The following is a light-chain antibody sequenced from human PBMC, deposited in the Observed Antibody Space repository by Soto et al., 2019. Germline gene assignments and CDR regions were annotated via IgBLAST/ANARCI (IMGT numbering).Light chain of an antibody. V-gene: IGKV1-5*01. J-gene: IGKJ1*01. CDR2: NAS. Sequence: DIQMTQSPSTLSASVGDRVTITCRASQSISSWLAWYQQKPGKAPEPLIYNASSVESGVPSRFSGSGSGTEFTLTISSLQPDDFATYYCQQYNSYSRTFGQGTKVDIK. CDR3: QQYNSYSRT. CDR1: QSISSW.